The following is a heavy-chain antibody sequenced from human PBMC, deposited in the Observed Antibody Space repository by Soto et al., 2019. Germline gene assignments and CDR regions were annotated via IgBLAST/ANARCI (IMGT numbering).Heavy chain of an antibody. Sequence: QVQLVQSGAEVKNPGASVTVSCRASGYTFTSYYIHWVRQAPGQGLEWMAIINPNGGSTNYAQRFQGRVTVTRDTSTSIGYMELSSLRSEDTAVYYCSRGLGSGDYWGQGTLVTVSS. V-gene: IGHV1-46*03. D-gene: IGHD3-10*01. CDR3: SRGLGSGDY. CDR2: INPNGGST. CDR1: GYTFTSYY. J-gene: IGHJ4*02.